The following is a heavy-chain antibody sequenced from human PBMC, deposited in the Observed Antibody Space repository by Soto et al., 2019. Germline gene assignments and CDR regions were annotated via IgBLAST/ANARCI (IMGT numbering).Heavy chain of an antibody. V-gene: IGHV4-30-4*01. CDR1: GGSIGSGDYY. CDR2: IYYSGST. D-gene: IGHD5-18*01. CDR3: ARVDTAMVSGPDN. Sequence: SQTLSLTXTVSGGSIGSGDYYWSLIRQPPGKGLEWIGYIYYSGSTYYNPSLKSRVTISVDTSKNQFSLKLSSVTAADTAVYYCARVDTAMVSGPDNWGQGTLVTVPS. J-gene: IGHJ4*02.